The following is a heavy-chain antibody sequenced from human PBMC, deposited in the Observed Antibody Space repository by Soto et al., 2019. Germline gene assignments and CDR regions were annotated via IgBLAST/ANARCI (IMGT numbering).Heavy chain of an antibody. Sequence: PSETLSLTCTVTGDSISSRSYYWGWIRQPPGKGLEWIGSIYYSGSTYNNPSLRSRASMSIDTSKDQFSLKLKSVTAADTALYFCERKRTSVVTQAHFDVWGPGSLVPVYS. J-gene: IGHJ4*02. CDR1: GDSISSRSYY. CDR2: IYYSGST. CDR3: ERKRTSVVTQAHFDV. V-gene: IGHV4-39*01. D-gene: IGHD2-21*02.